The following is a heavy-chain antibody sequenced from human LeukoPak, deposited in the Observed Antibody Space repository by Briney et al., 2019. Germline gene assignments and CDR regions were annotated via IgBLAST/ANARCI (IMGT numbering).Heavy chain of an antibody. Sequence: PETLSLTCAVSGDSMSSNSNYGGWIRQPPRKGLEWIGTVYLTGSPNYNPSLKSRVSISVDTSETQFSLNLSSVTAAGTAVYFCARQLVGPATTYYYCYMDDWGKGTMVTVSS. D-gene: IGHD2-15*01. CDR2: VYLTGSP. J-gene: IGHJ6*03. V-gene: IGHV4-39*01. CDR1: GDSMSSNSNY. CDR3: ARQLVGPATTYYYCYMDD.